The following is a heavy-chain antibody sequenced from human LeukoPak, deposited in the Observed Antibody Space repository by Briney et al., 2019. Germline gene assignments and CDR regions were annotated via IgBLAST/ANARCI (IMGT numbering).Heavy chain of an antibody. D-gene: IGHD2-15*01. Sequence: GGSLRLSCTGSGFTFSSNDMSWVRQPPGKGLEWVSYISITSKTIKYADSVKGRFTISRDNAKNSLYLQMNSLRDEDTAVYYCVRLVGSRCCSGGTCYSDYWGQGTLVTVSS. V-gene: IGHV3-48*02. J-gene: IGHJ4*02. CDR2: ISITSKTI. CDR3: VRLVGSRCCSGGTCYSDY. CDR1: GFTFSSND.